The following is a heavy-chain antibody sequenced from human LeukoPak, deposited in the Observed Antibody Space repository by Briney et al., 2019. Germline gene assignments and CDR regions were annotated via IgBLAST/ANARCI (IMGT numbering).Heavy chain of an antibody. Sequence: GGSLRLSCAASGFTFSNAWMSWVRQAPGKGLEWVANIKQDGSEKYYVDSVKGRFTISRDNAKNSLYLQMNSLRAEDTAVYYCARDISYGDYVDYWGQGTLVTVSS. D-gene: IGHD4-17*01. CDR2: IKQDGSEK. CDR1: GFTFSNAW. CDR3: ARDISYGDYVDY. J-gene: IGHJ4*02. V-gene: IGHV3-7*01.